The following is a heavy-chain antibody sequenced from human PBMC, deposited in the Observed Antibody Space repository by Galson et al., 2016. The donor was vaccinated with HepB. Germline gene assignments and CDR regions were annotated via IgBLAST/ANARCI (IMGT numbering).Heavy chain of an antibody. CDR2: INYGGSET. J-gene: IGHJ6*02. CDR1: GFTFSSYW. V-gene: IGHV3-7*01. D-gene: IGHD5-18*01. Sequence: SLRLSCAASGFTFSSYWMNWVRQTPGKGLEWVANINYGGSETYHVDSVKGRFTISRDNTKNSLYLQMKSLGVEDTAVYFCARRIHRWSHAYNTYYGMDLWGRGTTVTVSS. CDR3: ARRIHRWSHAYNTYYGMDL.